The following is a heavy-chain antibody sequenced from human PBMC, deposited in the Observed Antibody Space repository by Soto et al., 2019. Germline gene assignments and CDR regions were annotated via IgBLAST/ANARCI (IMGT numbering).Heavy chain of an antibody. V-gene: IGHV4-59*01. CDR2: IYYSGST. D-gene: IGHD5-18*01. J-gene: IGHJ6*02. CDR3: ARYGAYYYGMDV. CDR1: GGSISSYY. Sequence: SETLSLTCTVSGGSISSYYWCWIRQPPGKGLEWIGYIYYSGSTNYNPSLKSRVTISVDTSKNQFSLKLSSVTAADTAVYYCARYGAYYYGMDVWGQGTTVT.